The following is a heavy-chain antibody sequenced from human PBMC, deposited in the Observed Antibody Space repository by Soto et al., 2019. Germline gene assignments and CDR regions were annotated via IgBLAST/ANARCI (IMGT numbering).Heavy chain of an antibody. V-gene: IGHV4-61*01. D-gene: IGHD6-13*01. Sequence: PSETLSLTCTVSGGSVSSGSYYWSWIRQPPGKGLEWIGYIYYSGSTNYNPSLKSRVTISVDTSKNQFSLKLSSVTAADTAVYYCARDIAAAFWGQGTLVTAPQ. CDR1: GGSVSSGSYY. CDR3: ARDIAAAF. CDR2: IYYSGST. J-gene: IGHJ4*02.